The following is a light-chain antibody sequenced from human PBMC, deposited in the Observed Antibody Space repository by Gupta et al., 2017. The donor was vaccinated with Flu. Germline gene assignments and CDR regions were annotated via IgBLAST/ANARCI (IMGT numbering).Light chain of an antibody. Sequence: QSVLTQPPSVSGAPGQRVTISCTGSNSNIGAGYNVYWYQKLPGTAPKFLIYDNNKRPSGVPDRFSVSRSGTSASLAITGLQAEDEADYYCQCYDNSLIGWLFGGGTKLTVL. J-gene: IGLJ3*02. V-gene: IGLV1-40*01. CDR2: DNN. CDR3: QCYDNSLIGWL. CDR1: NSNIGAGYN.